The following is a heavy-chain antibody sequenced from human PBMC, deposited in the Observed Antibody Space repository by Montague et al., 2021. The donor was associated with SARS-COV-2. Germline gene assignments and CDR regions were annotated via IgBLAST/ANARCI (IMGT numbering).Heavy chain of an antibody. CDR3: ATLPEHYYDSGNSYPNYNYYGMDV. CDR1: GYSFTSYW. D-gene: IGHD3-10*01. Sequence: QSGAEVKKPGESLRISCKGSGYSFTSYWISWVRQMPGKGLEWMGKIDPNDSYTNYSPSFQGHVTISVDKSISAAYLQWSSLKASDTAIYYCATLPEHYYDSGNSYPNYNYYGMDVWGQGTTVTVSS. CDR2: IDPNDSYT. J-gene: IGHJ6*02. V-gene: IGHV5-10-1*01.